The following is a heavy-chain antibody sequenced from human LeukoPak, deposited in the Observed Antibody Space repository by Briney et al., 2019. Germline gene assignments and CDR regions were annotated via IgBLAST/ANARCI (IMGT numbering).Heavy chain of an antibody. CDR1: GFTFDDYG. CDR3: ARERVTGYYDSSGFDAFDI. D-gene: IGHD3-22*01. Sequence: PGGSLRLSCAASGFTFDDYGMSWVRQAPGKGLEWVSGINWNGGSTDYADSVKGRFTISRDNAKNSLYLQMTSLRAENTALYYCARERVTGYYDSSGFDAFDIWGQGTMVSVFS. V-gene: IGHV3-20*04. J-gene: IGHJ3*02. CDR2: INWNGGST.